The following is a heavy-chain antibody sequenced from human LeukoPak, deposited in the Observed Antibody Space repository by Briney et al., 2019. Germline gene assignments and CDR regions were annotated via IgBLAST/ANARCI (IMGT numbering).Heavy chain of an antibody. CDR2: ISYDGSNK. J-gene: IGHJ6*02. CDR3: AKVDHITIFGVAVWDYYYGMDV. CDR1: GFTFSSYG. D-gene: IGHD3-3*01. Sequence: GGSLRLSCAASGFTFSSYGMHWVRQAPGKGLEWVAVISYDGSNKYYADSVKGRFTISRDNSKNTLYLQMNSLRAEDTAVYYCAKVDHITIFGVAVWDYYYGMDVWGQGTMVTVSS. V-gene: IGHV3-30*18.